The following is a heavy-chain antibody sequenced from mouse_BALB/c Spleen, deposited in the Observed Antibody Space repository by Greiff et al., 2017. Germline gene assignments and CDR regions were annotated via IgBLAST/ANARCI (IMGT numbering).Heavy chain of an antibody. J-gene: IGHJ3*01. V-gene: IGHV1-5*01. D-gene: IGHD1-2*01. Sequence: VQLQQSGTVLARPGASVKMSCKASGYTFTSYWMHWVKQRPGQGLEWIGAIYPGNSDTSYNQKFKGKAKLTAVTSTSTAYMELSSLTNEDSAVYYCTRWGLITTAWFAYWGQGTLVTVSA. CDR2: IYPGNSDT. CDR3: TRWGLITTAWFAY. CDR1: GYTFTSYW.